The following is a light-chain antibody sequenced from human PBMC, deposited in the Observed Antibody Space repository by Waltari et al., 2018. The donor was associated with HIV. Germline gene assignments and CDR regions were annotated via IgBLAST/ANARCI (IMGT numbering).Light chain of an antibody. V-gene: IGLV1-44*01. CDR3: APWDDSLKGVI. CDR1: SSNIGSNT. Sequence: QSELTQPPSTSGAPGQRVTLSCSRSSSNIGSNTVHWYQHLPRETATLLIYGNDQCPSGVPDRFSGSKSGTSASLAISGLLSEDEGDYYCAPWDDSLKGVIFGGGTKLTVL. J-gene: IGLJ2*01. CDR2: GND.